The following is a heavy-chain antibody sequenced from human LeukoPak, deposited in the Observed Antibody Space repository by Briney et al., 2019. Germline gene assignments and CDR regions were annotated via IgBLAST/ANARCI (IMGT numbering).Heavy chain of an antibody. CDR1: GFTFYTYA. D-gene: IGHD2-21*01. CDR3: ARDRCGDICFYGLDV. J-gene: IGHJ6*02. V-gene: IGHV3-23*01. Sequence: PGGSLRLSCAASGFTFYTYAMSWVRQAPGKGLEWVSGVSGSGGNTYYTDSVKGRFTISRDNSKNTLYLEMNSLRAEDTAVYYCARDRCGDICFYGLDVWGQGTTVSVSS. CDR2: VSGSGGNT.